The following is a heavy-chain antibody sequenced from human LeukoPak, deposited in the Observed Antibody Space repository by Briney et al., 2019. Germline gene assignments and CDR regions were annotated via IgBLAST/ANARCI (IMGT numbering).Heavy chain of an antibody. J-gene: IGHJ4*02. CDR3: AREDGSGVIDY. D-gene: IGHD3-10*01. Sequence: SQTLSLTCTVSGSPISSGDYYWSWIRQPPGKGLEWIGYIYYSGSNYYNPSLKNRVTISVTTSKNPVSLKLSSVTAAETAVYYCAREDGSGVIDYWGQGTLVTVSS. V-gene: IGHV4-30-4*01. CDR2: IYYSGSN. CDR1: GSPISSGDYY.